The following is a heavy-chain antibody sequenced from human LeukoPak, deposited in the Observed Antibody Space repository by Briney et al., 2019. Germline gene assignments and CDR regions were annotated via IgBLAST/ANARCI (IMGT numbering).Heavy chain of an antibody. D-gene: IGHD4-17*01. V-gene: IGHV3-23*01. Sequence: GGSLRLSCAASGFAFSSNGMSWVRQAPGKGLEWVSGISVSGGITFYADSVKGRFTISRDNSKKTLYLQMNSLRGEDTAVYYCAKTGSTVTTLNWFDPWGEGTLVTVSS. CDR1: GFAFSSNG. J-gene: IGHJ5*02. CDR2: ISVSGGIT. CDR3: AKTGSTVTTLNWFDP.